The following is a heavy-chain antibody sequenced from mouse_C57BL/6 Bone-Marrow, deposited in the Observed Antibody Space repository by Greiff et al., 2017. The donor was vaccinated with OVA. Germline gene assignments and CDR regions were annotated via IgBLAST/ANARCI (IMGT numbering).Heavy chain of an antibody. V-gene: IGHV1-55*01. J-gene: IGHJ4*01. CDR1: GYTFTSYW. CDR2: IYPGSGST. Sequence: QVQLQQSGAELVKPGASVKMSCKASGYTFTSYWITWVKQRPGQGLEWIGDIYPGSGSTNYNEKFKSKATLTVDTSSSTAYMQLSSLTSEDSAVYYCASPGAYYYAMDYWGQGTSVTVSS. CDR3: ASPGAYYYAMDY.